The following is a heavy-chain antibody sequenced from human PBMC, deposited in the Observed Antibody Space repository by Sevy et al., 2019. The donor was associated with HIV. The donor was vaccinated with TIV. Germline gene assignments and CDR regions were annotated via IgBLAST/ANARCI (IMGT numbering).Heavy chain of an antibody. J-gene: IGHJ4*02. D-gene: IGHD5-12*01. CDR1: GGSVSSGSYY. Sequence: SETLSLTCTVSGGSVSSGSYYWSWIRQPPGKGLEWIGYIYYSGSTNYNPSLKSRVTISVDTSKNQFSLKLSSVTAADTAVYYCARVTPYSGYELFVYWGQGTLVTVSS. CDR2: IYYSGST. V-gene: IGHV4-61*01. CDR3: ARVTPYSGYELFVY.